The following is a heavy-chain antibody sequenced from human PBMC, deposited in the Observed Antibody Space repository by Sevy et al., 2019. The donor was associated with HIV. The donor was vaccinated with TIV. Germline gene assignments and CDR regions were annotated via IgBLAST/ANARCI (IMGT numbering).Heavy chain of an antibody. J-gene: IGHJ6*02. V-gene: IGHV3-7*03. Sequence: GGSLRLSCAASGFTCSRYWMSWVRQAPGKGLEWVANIKVDGSEKYYVDSVKGRFTISRANAKNSLYLQMNSRRAEDTAVYYCARDCSSTRCLWGMDVWGQGTTVTVSS. CDR2: IKVDGSEK. CDR1: GFTCSRYW. CDR3: ARDCSSTRCLWGMDV. D-gene: IGHD2-2*01.